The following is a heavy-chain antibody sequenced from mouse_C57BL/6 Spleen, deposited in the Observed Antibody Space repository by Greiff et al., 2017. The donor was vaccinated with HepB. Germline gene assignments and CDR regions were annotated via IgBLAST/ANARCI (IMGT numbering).Heavy chain of an antibody. D-gene: IGHD1-1*01. J-gene: IGHJ1*03. CDR2: IDPSDSDT. CDR3: ARSGSRYWYFDV. CDR1: GYTFTSYW. Sequence: QVQLQQPGAELVRPGSSVKLSCKASGYTFTSYWMHWVKQRPIQGLEWIGNIDPSDSDTHYNQKFKDKATLTVDKSSSTAYMQLSSLTSEDSAVYYCARSGSRYWYFDVWGTGTTVTVSS. V-gene: IGHV1-52*01.